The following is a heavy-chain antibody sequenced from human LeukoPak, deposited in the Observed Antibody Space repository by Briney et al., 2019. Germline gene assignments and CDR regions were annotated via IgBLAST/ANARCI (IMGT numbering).Heavy chain of an antibody. CDR3: ASPASVRGVLNY. Sequence: SVKVSCKASGGTFSSYAISWVRQAPGQGLEWMGGIIPIFGTANYAQKFQGRVTITTDESTSTAYMELSSLRSEDTAVYYCASPASVRGVLNYWGQGTLVTVSS. V-gene: IGHV1-69*05. CDR1: GGTFSSYA. CDR2: IIPIFGTA. J-gene: IGHJ4*02. D-gene: IGHD3-10*01.